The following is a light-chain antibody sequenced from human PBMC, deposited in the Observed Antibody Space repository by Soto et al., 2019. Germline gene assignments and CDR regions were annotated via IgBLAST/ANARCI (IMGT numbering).Light chain of an antibody. CDR1: ETVATN. CDR3: QQYFGWPPMT. V-gene: IGKV3-15*01. Sequence: EVVMTQSPATLSVSPGERATLSCRASETVATNLAWYQQKPGQAPRLLISGASTRAAGISDRFRGSGSGTEFTLTISSLRSEDSGIYYCQQYFGWPPMTFGQGTKVEI. CDR2: GAS. J-gene: IGKJ1*01.